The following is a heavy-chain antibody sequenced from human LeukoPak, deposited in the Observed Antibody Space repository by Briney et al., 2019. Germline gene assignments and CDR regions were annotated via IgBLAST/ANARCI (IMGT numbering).Heavy chain of an antibody. Sequence: SETLSLTCTVSGGSISSGGYYWSWIRQHPGKGLEWIGYIYYSGSTYYNPSLKSRVTISVDTSKNQFSLKLSSVTAADTAVYYCARVTYYYDRHFDYWGQGTLVTVSS. D-gene: IGHD3-22*01. CDR1: GGSISSGGYY. CDR2: IYYSGST. J-gene: IGHJ4*02. V-gene: IGHV4-31*03. CDR3: ARVTYYYDRHFDY.